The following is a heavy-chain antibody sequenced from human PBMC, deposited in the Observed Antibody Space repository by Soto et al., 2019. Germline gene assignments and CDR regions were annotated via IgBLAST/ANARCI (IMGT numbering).Heavy chain of an antibody. CDR3: ARESRAMDV. V-gene: IGHV1-46*01. CDR2: INPSSGGT. J-gene: IGHJ6*02. CDR1: GYTFTSYY. Sequence: QVQLVQSGAEVKKPGSSVKVSCKASGYTFTSYYIHWVRQAPGQGLEWMGIINPSSGGTSYAQKFQGRVTMTRDTSTSTVYMDLSSLRSEDTSVYYCARESRAMDVRGQGTTVTVSS.